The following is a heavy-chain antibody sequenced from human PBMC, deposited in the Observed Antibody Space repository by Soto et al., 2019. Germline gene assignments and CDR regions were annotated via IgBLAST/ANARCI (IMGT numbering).Heavy chain of an antibody. D-gene: IGHD2-15*01. Sequence: SETLSLTCAVYGGSFSGYYWSWIRQPPGKGLEWIGEINHSGSTNYNPSLKSRVTISVDTSKNQFSLKLSSVTAADTAVYYCARAPGGYCSGGSCYSYYYYGMDVWGQGTTVTVS. CDR2: INHSGST. J-gene: IGHJ6*02. CDR1: GGSFSGYY. CDR3: ARAPGGYCSGGSCYSYYYYGMDV. V-gene: IGHV4-34*01.